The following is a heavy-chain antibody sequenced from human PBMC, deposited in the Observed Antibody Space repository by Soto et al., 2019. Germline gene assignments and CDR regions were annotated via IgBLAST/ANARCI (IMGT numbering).Heavy chain of an antibody. V-gene: IGHV4-59*01. D-gene: IGHD4-17*01. J-gene: IGHJ4*02. CDR2: IYYSGST. Sequence: ETLSLTCTVSGGSISSYYWSWIRQPPGKGLEWIGYIYYSGSTNYNPSLKSRVTISVDTSKNQFSLKLSSVTAADTAVYYCARVVGTTVTTYYFDYWGQGTLVTVSS. CDR3: ARVVGTTVTTYYFDY. CDR1: GGSISSYY.